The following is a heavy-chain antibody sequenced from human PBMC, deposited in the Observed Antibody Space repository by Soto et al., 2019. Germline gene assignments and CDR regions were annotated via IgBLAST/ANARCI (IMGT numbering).Heavy chain of an antibody. J-gene: IGHJ5*02. CDR3: ARAWTSGAGWANWFDL. Sequence: QLELQESGRGLVEPSQTLSLPCTVSGGSISGVGYYWGWIRQHPGKGLEWIGYIHHRGTTYYNPPRKRRLNISVDTSTTQSSLKLSSVTAADTAVYYCARAWTSGAGWANWFDLLGQGTQVTVSS. CDR2: IHHRGTT. D-gene: IGHD6-13*01. CDR1: GGSISGVGYY. V-gene: IGHV4-31*03.